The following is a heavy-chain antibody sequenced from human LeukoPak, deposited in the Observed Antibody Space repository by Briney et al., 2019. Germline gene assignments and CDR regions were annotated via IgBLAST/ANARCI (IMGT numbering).Heavy chain of an antibody. Sequence: GASVKVSCKASGYTFTGYYMHRVRQAPGQGLEWMGWINPNSGGTNYAQKFQGRVTMTRDTSISTAYMELSRLRSDDAAVYYCARRVWWLSGRGMDVWGQGTTVTVSS. CDR2: INPNSGGT. CDR3: ARRVWWLSGRGMDV. CDR1: GYTFTGYY. D-gene: IGHD5-12*01. J-gene: IGHJ6*02. V-gene: IGHV1-2*02.